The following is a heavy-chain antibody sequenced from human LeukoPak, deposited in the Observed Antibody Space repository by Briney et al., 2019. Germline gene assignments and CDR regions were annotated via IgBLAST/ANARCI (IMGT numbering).Heavy chain of an antibody. CDR1: GYTFTGYY. D-gene: IGHD3-22*01. J-gene: IGHJ3*02. V-gene: IGHV1-2*02. Sequence: ASVTVCCKASGYTFTGYYMHWVRQAPGQGLEWMGWINPNSGGTNYAQKFQGRVTMTRDTSISTAYMELSRLRSDDTAVYYCARTENYYDSSGYYEGPSAFDIWGQGTMVTVSS. CDR3: ARTENYYDSSGYYEGPSAFDI. CDR2: INPNSGGT.